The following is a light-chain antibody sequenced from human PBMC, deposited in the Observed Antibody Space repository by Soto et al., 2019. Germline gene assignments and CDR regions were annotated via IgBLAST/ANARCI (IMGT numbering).Light chain of an antibody. CDR2: GNI. CDR1: SSNIGAGYD. Sequence: QSVLTQPPSVSGAQGQRVTISCTGSSSNIGAGYDVHWYQQLPGTAPKLLIYGNINRPSGVPDRFSGSKSGTSASLAITGLQAEDEADYYCQSYDSSLSGWVFGGGTKLTVL. V-gene: IGLV1-40*01. CDR3: QSYDSSLSGWV. J-gene: IGLJ3*02.